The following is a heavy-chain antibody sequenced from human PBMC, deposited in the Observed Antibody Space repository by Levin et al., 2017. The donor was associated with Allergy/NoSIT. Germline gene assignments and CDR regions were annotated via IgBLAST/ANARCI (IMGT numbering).Heavy chain of an antibody. J-gene: IGHJ4*02. CDR3: AIRSVRDTAMAYFDY. Sequence: SETLSLTCTVSGGSISSGDYYWSWIRQPPGKGLEWIGYIYYSGSTYYNPSLKSRGTISVETSKNQFSLKLSSVTAADTAVYYCAIRSVRDTAMAYFDYWGQGTLVTVSS. D-gene: IGHD5-18*01. CDR2: IYYSGST. CDR1: GGSISSGDYY. V-gene: IGHV4-30-4*01.